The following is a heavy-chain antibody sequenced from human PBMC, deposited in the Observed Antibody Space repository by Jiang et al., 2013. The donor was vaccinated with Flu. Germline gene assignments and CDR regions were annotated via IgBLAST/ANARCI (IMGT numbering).Heavy chain of an antibody. D-gene: IGHD6-13*01. CDR2: IYPGDSDT. CDR3: ARLAGTTSWTLFEY. V-gene: IGHV5-51*01. Sequence: EVKKPGESLKISCNGSGCTFSTYWIAWVRQMPGKGLEWMGIIYPGDSDTTYSPSFQGQVTISTDKSTGIAYLQWNSLEASDTAIYYCARLAGTTSWTLFEYWGQGTLVTVSS. CDR1: GCTFSTYW. J-gene: IGHJ4*02.